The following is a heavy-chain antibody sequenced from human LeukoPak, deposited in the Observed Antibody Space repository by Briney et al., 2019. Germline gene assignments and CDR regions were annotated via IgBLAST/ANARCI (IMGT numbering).Heavy chain of an antibody. D-gene: IGHD3-22*01. J-gene: IGHJ4*02. V-gene: IGHV1-3*03. CDR2: INAGNGNT. Sequence: ASVKVSCKASGYTFTSYAMHWVRQAPGQRLEWMGWINAGNGNTKYSQEFQGRVTITRDTSASTAYMELSSLRSEDMAVHYCARSRYITTAIDYWGQGTLVTVSS. CDR1: GYTFTSYA. CDR3: ARSRYITTAIDY.